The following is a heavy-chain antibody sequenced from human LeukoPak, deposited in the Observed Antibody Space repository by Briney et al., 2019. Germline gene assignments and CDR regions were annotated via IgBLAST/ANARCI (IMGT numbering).Heavy chain of an antibody. CDR2: IWHDGSKQ. D-gene: IGHD6-19*01. CDR3: GREDSSGWFSAY. Sequence: GGSLRLSCAASGFTFSGHGMHWIRQAPGKGLEWVAVIWHDGSKQLYADSVKGRFSISRDDSTSTLYLQMNSLRAEDTAVYYCGREDSSGWFSAYWGQGTLVTVSS. V-gene: IGHV3-33*01. CDR1: GFTFSGHG. J-gene: IGHJ4*02.